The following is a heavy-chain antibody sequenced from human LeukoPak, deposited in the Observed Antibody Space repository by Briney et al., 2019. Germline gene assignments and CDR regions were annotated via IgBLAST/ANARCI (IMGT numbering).Heavy chain of an antibody. CDR3: ARQVAEVWFGELLPFYYYYYMDV. CDR1: GGSFSGYY. V-gene: IGHV4-34*01. Sequence: SETLSLTCAVYGGSFSGYYWSWIRQPPGKGLEWIGEINHSGSTNYNPSLKSRVTISVDTSKNQFSLKLSSVTAADTAVYYCARQVAEVWFGELLPFYYYYYMDVWGKGTTVTISS. J-gene: IGHJ6*03. D-gene: IGHD3-10*01. CDR2: INHSGST.